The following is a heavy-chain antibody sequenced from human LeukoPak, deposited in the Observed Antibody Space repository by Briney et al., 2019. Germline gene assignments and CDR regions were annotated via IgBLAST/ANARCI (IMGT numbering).Heavy chain of an antibody. CDR3: ATLKGVDPMFDN. CDR2: MYYSGSA. V-gene: IGHV4-59*01. D-gene: IGHD2-8*01. J-gene: IGHJ4*02. CDR1: GASIGGYY. Sequence: SETLSLTCTVSGASIGGYYWSWIRQPPRKGLEYIGYMYYSGSANYNPSLKSRVTISVDTSRNQFSLKLRSVTAADTAVYYCATLKGVDPMFDNWGQGILVTVSS.